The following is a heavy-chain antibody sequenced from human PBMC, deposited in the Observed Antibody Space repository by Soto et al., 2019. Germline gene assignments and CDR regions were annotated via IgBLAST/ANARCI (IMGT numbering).Heavy chain of an antibody. D-gene: IGHD3-10*01. CDR3: ARYGSGSYPLSMDV. CDR1: GFTFSSYS. J-gene: IGHJ6*03. V-gene: IGHV3-21*01. Sequence: PGGSLRLSCAASGFTFSSYSMNWVRQAPGKGLEWVSSISSSSSYIYYADSVKGRFTISRDNAKNSLYLQMNSLRAEDTAVYYCARYGSGSYPLSMDVWGKGTTVTVSS. CDR2: ISSSSSYI.